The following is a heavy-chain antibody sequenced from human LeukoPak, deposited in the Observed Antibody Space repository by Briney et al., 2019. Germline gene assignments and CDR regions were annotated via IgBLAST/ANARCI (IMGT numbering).Heavy chain of an antibody. CDR3: ARNLSLGGSYHFDY. CDR2: SYYSGST. V-gene: IGHV4-39*07. J-gene: IGHJ4*02. CDR1: GGSISSSSYY. D-gene: IGHD1-26*01. Sequence: PSETLSLTCTVSGGSISSSSYYWGWIRQPPGKGLEWIGSSYYSGSTYYNPSLKSRVTISVDTSKNQFSLKLSSVTAADTAVYYCARNLSLGGSYHFDYWGQGTLVTVSS.